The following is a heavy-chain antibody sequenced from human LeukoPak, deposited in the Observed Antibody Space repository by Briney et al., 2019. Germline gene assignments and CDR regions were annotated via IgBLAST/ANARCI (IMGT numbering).Heavy chain of an antibody. CDR1: GGSFSGYY. CDR2: INHRGST. CDR3: AAVYYDMRAPTHPLDY. V-gene: IGHV4-34*01. Sequence: ASETLSLTCAVYGGSFSGYYWSWIRQPPGKGLEWIGEINHRGSTNYNPSLKSRVTISVDTSKNQFSLKLSSVTAADTAVYYCAAVYYDMRAPTHPLDYWGQGTLVTVSS. J-gene: IGHJ4*02. D-gene: IGHD3-22*01.